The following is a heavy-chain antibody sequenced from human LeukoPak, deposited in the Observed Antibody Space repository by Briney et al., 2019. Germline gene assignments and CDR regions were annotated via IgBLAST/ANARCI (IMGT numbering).Heavy chain of an antibody. V-gene: IGHV3-30*02. CDR3: AKESNLLPYYDFWSGKGFDP. CDR2: IRYDGTNK. Sequence: GGSLRLSCAASGFTFSSYGMHWVRQAPGKGLEWVAFIRYDGTNKYYADSVKGRFTISRDNSKNTLYLQMNSLRAEDTAVYYCAKESNLLPYYDFWSGKGFDPWGQGTLVTVSS. J-gene: IGHJ5*02. CDR1: GFTFSSYG. D-gene: IGHD3-3*01.